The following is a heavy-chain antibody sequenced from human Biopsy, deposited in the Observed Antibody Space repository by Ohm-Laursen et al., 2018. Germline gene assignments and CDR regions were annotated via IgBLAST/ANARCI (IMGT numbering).Heavy chain of an antibody. V-gene: IGHV1-46*01. D-gene: IGHD3-10*01. J-gene: IGHJ4*02. Sequence: GASVKVSCKASGYTLTSYYIHWVRQAPGQGLQWMGLINPSHGSTGSAQKFEGRFTMTRDTSTGTFYMELSRLRSDDTAVYYCARDPRYGYGSYFDYWGQGTLVAVSS. CDR2: INPSHGST. CDR3: ARDPRYGYGSYFDY. CDR1: GYTLTSYY.